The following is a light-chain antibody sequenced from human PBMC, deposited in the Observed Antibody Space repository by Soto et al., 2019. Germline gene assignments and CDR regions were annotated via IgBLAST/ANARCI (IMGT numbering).Light chain of an antibody. CDR1: SSNIGTGSD. Sequence: QSALTQPPSVSGAPGQRVTISCTGSSSNIGTGSDIHWYQQLPGTAPPLLIYGNSNRPSGVPDRFSGSKYGTSASLAITGLQAEDEADYYCPSYDNSLSGSVFGGGTKLTVL. J-gene: IGLJ3*02. CDR2: GNS. CDR3: PSYDNSLSGSV. V-gene: IGLV1-40*01.